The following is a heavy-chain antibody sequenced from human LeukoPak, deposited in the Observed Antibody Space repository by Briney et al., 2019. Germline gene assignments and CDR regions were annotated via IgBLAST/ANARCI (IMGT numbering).Heavy chain of an antibody. Sequence: PGGSLRLSCAASGFTFSSYAMSWVRQAPGKGLEWVSAISGSGGSTYYADSVKGRFTISRDNSKNTLYLQMNSLRAEDTAVYYCAILTTVTTNYYYGMDVWGQGTTVTVSS. D-gene: IGHD4-17*01. CDR1: GFTFSSYA. CDR3: AILTTVTTNYYYGMDV. V-gene: IGHV3-23*01. CDR2: ISGSGGST. J-gene: IGHJ6*02.